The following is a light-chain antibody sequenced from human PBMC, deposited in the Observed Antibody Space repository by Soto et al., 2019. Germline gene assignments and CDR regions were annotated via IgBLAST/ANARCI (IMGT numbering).Light chain of an antibody. CDR3: QHYNTYPWT. J-gene: IGKJ1*01. CDR2: GAS. CDR1: QSVSRN. V-gene: IGKV3-15*01. Sequence: EIVMTQSPATLSMSPGEGATLSCRASQSVSRNFAWFQHKPGRAPRLLIYGASTRANGVPARFGGSGSGTEFTLTIRSLQSEDFATYYCQHYNTYPWTFGQGTKVDIK.